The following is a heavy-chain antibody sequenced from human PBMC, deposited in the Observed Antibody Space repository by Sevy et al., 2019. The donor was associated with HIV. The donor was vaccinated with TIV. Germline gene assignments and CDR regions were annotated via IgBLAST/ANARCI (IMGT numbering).Heavy chain of an antibody. CDR2: IWNDGSNK. D-gene: IGHD3-22*01. V-gene: IGHV3-33*01. CDR1: GFTFSNHG. Sequence: AGSLRLSCAASGFTFSNHGMHWVRQAPGKGLEWVAVIWNDGSNKYYADSVKGRFTISSDNSKNTLYLPMNCLSVEDTAVYFCARGGDFNDRSAKRDFDYWGQGPLVTVSS. J-gene: IGHJ4*02. CDR3: ARGGDFNDRSAKRDFDY.